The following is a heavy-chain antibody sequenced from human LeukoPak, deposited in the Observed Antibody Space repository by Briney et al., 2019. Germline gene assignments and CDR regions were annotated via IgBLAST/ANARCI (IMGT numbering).Heavy chain of an antibody. D-gene: IGHD3-3*01. CDR3: AKDGPGVRSDY. CDR2: ISINSTYI. V-gene: IGHV3-21*04. CDR1: GFTFSSYS. Sequence: GGSLRLSCAASGFTFSSYSLSWVRQAPGKGLEWVSSISINSTYIYYADSVKGRFTISRDNSKNTLYLQMNSLRAEDTAVYYCAKDGPGVRSDYWGQGTLVTVSS. J-gene: IGHJ4*02.